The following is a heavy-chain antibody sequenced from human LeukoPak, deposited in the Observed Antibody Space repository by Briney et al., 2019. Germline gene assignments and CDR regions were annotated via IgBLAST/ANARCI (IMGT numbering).Heavy chain of an antibody. CDR1: GFTFNIYA. Sequence: GGSLRLSCAASGFTFNIYAMSWVRQAPGKGLEWVAFIRYDGSNEYYADSVKGRFTISRDNSKNTLYLQMNSLRAEDTAVYYCARPGDYDSGGYYRRLGSWVDPWGQGTLVTVSS. CDR3: ARPGDYDSGGYYRRLGSWVDP. V-gene: IGHV3-30*02. D-gene: IGHD3-22*01. CDR2: IRYDGSNE. J-gene: IGHJ5*02.